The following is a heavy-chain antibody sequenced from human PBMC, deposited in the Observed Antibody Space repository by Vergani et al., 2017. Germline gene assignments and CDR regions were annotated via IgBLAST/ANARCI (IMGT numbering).Heavy chain of an antibody. CDR3: VRDRGLCAGGRCYTEAWDY. CDR2: ISFDVTNE. V-gene: IGHV3-30-3*01. J-gene: IGHJ4*02. CDR1: GFALNRHA. Sequence: QVQLVESGGGVVQPGTSLRLSCVVSGFALNRHAMYWVRQAPGKGLEWVVGISFDVTNEYYPDLVKGRFTISRDIAKNTLYLQVRSLRLEDTGVYHCVRDRGLCAGGRCYTEAWDYWGQGTPVTVSS. D-gene: IGHD2-2*02.